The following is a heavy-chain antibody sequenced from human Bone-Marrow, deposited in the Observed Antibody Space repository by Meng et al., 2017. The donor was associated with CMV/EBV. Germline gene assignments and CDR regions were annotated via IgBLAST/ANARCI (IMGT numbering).Heavy chain of an antibody. CDR1: GFSFSSYE. CDR3: ALMGYSTSSGGFDV. D-gene: IGHD6-6*01. V-gene: IGHV3-48*03. Sequence: GGSLRLSCAASGFSFSSYEMNWVRQAPGKGLEWVSYISSSGSTMYYADSVKGRFTISRDNANNLLYLQMNSLRVEDSAVYYCALMGYSTSSGGFDVWGQGTMVTVSS. CDR2: ISSSGSTM. J-gene: IGHJ3*01.